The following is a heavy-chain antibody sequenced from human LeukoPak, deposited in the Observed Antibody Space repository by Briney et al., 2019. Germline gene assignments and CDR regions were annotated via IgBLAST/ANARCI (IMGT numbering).Heavy chain of an antibody. CDR2: IYHSGST. J-gene: IGHJ4*02. CDR1: GYSISSGYY. CDR3: ARGGYSKRGLDY. V-gene: IGHV4-38-2*02. Sequence: PSETLSLTCTVSGYSISSGYYWGWIRQPPGKGLEWIGSIYHSGSTYYNPSLKSRVTISVDTSKNQFSLQLSSVTAADTAVYYCARGGYSKRGLDYWGQGTLVTVSS. D-gene: IGHD4-11*01.